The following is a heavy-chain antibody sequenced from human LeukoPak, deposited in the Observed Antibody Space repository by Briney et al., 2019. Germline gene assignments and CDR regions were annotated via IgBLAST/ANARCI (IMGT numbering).Heavy chain of an antibody. CDR2: IYYSGST. Sequence: SQTLSLTCTVSGGSISSSSYYWGWIRQPPGKGLEWIGSIYYSGSTYYNPSLNSRVTISVDTSKNQFSLKLSSVTAADTAVYYRVSGWYFPADYWGQGTLVTVSS. D-gene: IGHD6-19*01. CDR1: GGSISSSSYY. CDR3: VSGWYFPADY. J-gene: IGHJ4*02. V-gene: IGHV4-39*01.